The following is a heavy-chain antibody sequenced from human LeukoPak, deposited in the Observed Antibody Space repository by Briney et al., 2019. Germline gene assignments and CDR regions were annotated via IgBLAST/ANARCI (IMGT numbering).Heavy chain of an antibody. CDR1: GYTFTSYY. D-gene: IGHD3-9*01. CDR3: ARADYDIFLNNWFDP. Sequence: GASVKVSCKASGYTFTSYYMHWVRQAPGQGLEWMGIINPSGGSTSYAQKFQGRVTMTRDMSTSTVYMELSSLRSEDTAVYYCARADYDIFLNNWFDPWGQGTLVTVSS. J-gene: IGHJ5*02. V-gene: IGHV1-46*01. CDR2: INPSGGST.